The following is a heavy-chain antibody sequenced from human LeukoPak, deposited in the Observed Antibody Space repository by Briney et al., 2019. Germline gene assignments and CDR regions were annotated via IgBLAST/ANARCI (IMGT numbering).Heavy chain of an antibody. CDR3: ARAISTVTTDTYYYGMDV. J-gene: IGHJ6*02. D-gene: IGHD4-17*01. V-gene: IGHV3-13*01. CDR1: GFTFSSYD. CDR2: IGTAGDT. Sequence: GGSLRLSCAASGFTFSSYDMHWVRQATGKGLEWVSAIGTAGDTYYPGSVKGRFTISRENAKNSLYLQMNSLRAGDTAVYYCARAISTVTTDTYYYGMDVWGQGTTVTVSS.